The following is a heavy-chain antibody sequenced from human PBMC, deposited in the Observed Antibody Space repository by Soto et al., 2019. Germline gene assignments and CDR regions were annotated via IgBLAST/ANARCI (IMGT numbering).Heavy chain of an antibody. V-gene: IGHV4-39*01. J-gene: IGHJ4*02. D-gene: IGHD3-3*01. Sequence: QLQLQESGPGLVKPSETLSLTCTVSGGSISSSSYYWGWIRQPPGKGLEWIGSIYYSGSTYYNPSRKSRVTISVDTSKNQFSLKLSSVTAADTAVYYCARLWDSDFWSGYFLVPFDYWGQGTLVTVSS. CDR2: IYYSGST. CDR3: ARLWDSDFWSGYFLVPFDY. CDR1: GGSISSSSYY.